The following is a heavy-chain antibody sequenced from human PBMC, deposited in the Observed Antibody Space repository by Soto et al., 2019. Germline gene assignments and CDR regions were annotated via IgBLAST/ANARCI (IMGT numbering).Heavy chain of an antibody. Sequence: PGGSLRLSCAASGFTFSSYEMNWVRQAPGKGLGWVSYISSSGSTIYYADSVKGRFTISRDNAKNSLYLQMNSLRAEDTAVYYCARRGCSSTSCYRNSYYGMDVWGQGTTVTVSS. CDR3: ARRGCSSTSCYRNSYYGMDV. D-gene: IGHD2-2*01. J-gene: IGHJ6*02. V-gene: IGHV3-48*03. CDR2: ISSSGSTI. CDR1: GFTFSSYE.